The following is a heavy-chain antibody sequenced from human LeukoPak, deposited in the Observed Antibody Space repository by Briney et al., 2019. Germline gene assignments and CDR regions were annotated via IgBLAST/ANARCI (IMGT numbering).Heavy chain of an antibody. CDR1: GGSFSGYY. CDR3: ARAGCSSTSCYSHYYYYGMDV. Sequence: SKTLSLTCAVYGGSFSGYYWSWIRQPPGKGLEWIGEINHSGSTNYNPSLKSRVTISVDTSKNQFSLKLSSVTAADTAVYYCARAGCSSTSCYSHYYYYGMDVWGKGTTVTVSS. CDR2: INHSGST. J-gene: IGHJ6*04. D-gene: IGHD2-2*01. V-gene: IGHV4-34*01.